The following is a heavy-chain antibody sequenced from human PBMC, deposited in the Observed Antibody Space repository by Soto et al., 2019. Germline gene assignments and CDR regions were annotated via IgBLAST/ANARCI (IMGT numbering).Heavy chain of an antibody. V-gene: IGHV1-3*01. D-gene: IGHD1-26*01. CDR1: RYTFTSYA. CDR3: ASDRSPVSYKDY. CDR2: INAGNGNT. J-gene: IGHJ4*02. Sequence: ASVKVSCKAFRYTFTSYAIHWVRQAPGQRLEWMGWINAGNGNTKYSQKFQGRVTITRDTSASTAYMELSSLRSEDTAVYYCASDRSPVSYKDYWGQGSLVTVSS.